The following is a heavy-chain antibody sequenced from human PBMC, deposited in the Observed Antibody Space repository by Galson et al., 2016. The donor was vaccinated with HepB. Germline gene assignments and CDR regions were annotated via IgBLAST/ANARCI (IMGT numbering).Heavy chain of an antibody. D-gene: IGHD3-10*01. J-gene: IGHJ4*02. Sequence: SLRLSCAVSAGTFKNYAMNWVRQAPGKGQEWVAAISGSGGRTSYEDSVRGRFTISRDNSKNTLFLRMNSVGVEDTAVYCCAKSGFFGELDKWGQGTGVVVSS. V-gene: IGHV3-23*01. CDR2: ISGSGGRT. CDR3: AKSGFFGELDK. CDR1: AGTFKNYA.